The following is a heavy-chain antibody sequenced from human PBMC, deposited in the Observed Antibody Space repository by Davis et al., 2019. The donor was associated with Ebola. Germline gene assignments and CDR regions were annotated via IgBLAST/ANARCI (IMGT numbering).Heavy chain of an antibody. V-gene: IGHV1-18*01. Sequence: AASVEVSCKASGYTFTSYGISWVRQAPGQGLEWMGWISAYNGNTNYAQKLQGRVTMTTDTSTSTAYMELRSLRSDDTAVYYCARDARWIQLWFIDYWGQGTLVTVSS. D-gene: IGHD5-18*01. CDR1: GYTFTSYG. CDR3: ARDARWIQLWFIDY. J-gene: IGHJ4*02. CDR2: ISAYNGNT.